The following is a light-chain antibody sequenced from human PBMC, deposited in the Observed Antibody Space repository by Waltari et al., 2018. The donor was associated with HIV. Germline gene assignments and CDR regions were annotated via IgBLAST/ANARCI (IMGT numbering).Light chain of an antibody. Sequence: SYELTQPPSMSVSPGQTARITCSGAALPNRHAYWYQQRPGQAPELVIYKDRERPSGIPERFSGSNSGTTVTLIISGVQPEDEADYYCQSADRSGSHVVFGGGTKVTV. CDR2: KDR. CDR3: QSADRSGSHVV. J-gene: IGLJ2*01. V-gene: IGLV3-25*03. CDR1: ALPNRH.